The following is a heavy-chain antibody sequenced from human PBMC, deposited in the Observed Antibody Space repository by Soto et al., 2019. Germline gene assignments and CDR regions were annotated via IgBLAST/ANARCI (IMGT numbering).Heavy chain of an antibody. CDR1: GFTFSSYA. D-gene: IGHD6-19*01. Sequence: QVQLVESGGGVVQPGRSLRLSCAASGFTFSSYAMHWVRQAPGKGLEWVAVILYDGSNKYYADSVKGRFTISRDNSKNTLYLQMNSLRAEDTAVYYCARAVAGTGLDYWGQGTLVTVSS. CDR2: ILYDGSNK. CDR3: ARAVAGTGLDY. V-gene: IGHV3-30-3*01. J-gene: IGHJ4*02.